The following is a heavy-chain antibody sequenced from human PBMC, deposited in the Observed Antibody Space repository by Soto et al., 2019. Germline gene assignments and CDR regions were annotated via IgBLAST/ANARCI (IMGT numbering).Heavy chain of an antibody. V-gene: IGHV4-39*01. Sequence: QLQLQESGPGLVKPSETLSLTCTVAGGSISSSSYLWGWIRQPPGKGQEWIGSIYYSGSTYYNPSLKIRVTISVDTSNNQFSVKLSSVTAADTVVYYCARHERITIFGVVILQPEAFEPWGQGTLVTVSS. CDR1: GGSISSSSYL. CDR2: IYYSGST. CDR3: ARHERITIFGVVILQPEAFEP. D-gene: IGHD3-3*01. J-gene: IGHJ5*02.